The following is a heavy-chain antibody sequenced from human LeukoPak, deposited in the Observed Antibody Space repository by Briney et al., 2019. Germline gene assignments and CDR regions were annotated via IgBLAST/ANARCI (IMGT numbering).Heavy chain of an antibody. V-gene: IGHV4-31*03. CDR1: GGSISSGGYY. CDR2: IYYSGST. Sequence: SQTLSLTCTVSGGSISSGGYYWCWIRQHPGKGLEWIGYIYYSGSTYYNPSLKSRVTISVDTTKNQFSLKLSSVTAADTAVYYCARALDYCSSTSCYEVWGQGTLVTVSS. CDR3: ARALDYCSSTSCYEV. D-gene: IGHD2-2*01. J-gene: IGHJ4*02.